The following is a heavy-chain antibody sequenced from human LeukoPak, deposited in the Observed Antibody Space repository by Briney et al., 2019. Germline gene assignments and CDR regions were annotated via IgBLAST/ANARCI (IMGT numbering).Heavy chain of an antibody. CDR1: GYTLTELS. D-gene: IGHD3-16*01. CDR3: ATDRRYYDYVWGRRGAFDI. CDR2: FDPEDGET. Sequence: ASVKVSCKVSGYTLTELSMHWVRQAPGKGLEWMGGFDPEDGETIYAQKFQGRVTMTEDTSTDTAYMELSSLRSEDTAVYYCATDRRYYDYVWGRRGAFDIWGQGTMVTVSS. J-gene: IGHJ3*02. V-gene: IGHV1-24*01.